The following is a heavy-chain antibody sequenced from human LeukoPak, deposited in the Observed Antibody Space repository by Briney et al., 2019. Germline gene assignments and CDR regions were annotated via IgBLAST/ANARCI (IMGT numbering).Heavy chain of an antibody. J-gene: IGHJ4*02. D-gene: IGHD3-10*01. CDR1: GFTFSSYA. CDR2: ISYDGSNK. Sequence: PGRSLRLSCAASGFTFSSYAMHWVRQAPGKGLEWVAVISYDGSNKYYADSVKGRFTISRDNSKNTLYLQMNSLRAEDTAVYYRARDQWSSGSLDFGYWGQRTLVTVSS. CDR3: ARDQWSSGSLDFGY. V-gene: IGHV3-30*04.